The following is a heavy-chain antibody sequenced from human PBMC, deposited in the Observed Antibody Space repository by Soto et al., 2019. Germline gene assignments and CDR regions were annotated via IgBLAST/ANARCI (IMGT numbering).Heavy chain of an antibody. CDR1: GYTFTSYA. CDR3: AGRRGSSGWKTNFDF. CDR2: INPSGGST. V-gene: IGHV1-46*01. J-gene: IGHJ4*02. D-gene: IGHD6-19*01. Sequence: ASVKVSCKASGYTFTSYAMHWVRQAPGQRLEWMGIINPSGGSTCYAQKFQGRVTMTRDNAKNTLYLQMNSLRAEDTAVYYCAGRRGSSGWKTNFDFWGQGTLVTVSS.